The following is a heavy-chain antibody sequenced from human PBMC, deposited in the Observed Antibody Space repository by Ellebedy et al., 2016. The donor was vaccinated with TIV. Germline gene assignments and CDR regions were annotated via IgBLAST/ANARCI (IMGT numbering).Heavy chain of an antibody. Sequence: PGGSLRLSCAASGFTVRSNYMSWVRQAPGKGLEWVSVIHSGGSTYYADSVKGRFIISRDNSKNTLYLQMTSLRAEDTAVYYCARVDPSPLLWVNWGQGTLVTVSS. CDR3: ARVDPSPLLWVN. CDR1: GFTVRSNY. V-gene: IGHV3-66*01. CDR2: IHSGGST. D-gene: IGHD3-10*01. J-gene: IGHJ4*02.